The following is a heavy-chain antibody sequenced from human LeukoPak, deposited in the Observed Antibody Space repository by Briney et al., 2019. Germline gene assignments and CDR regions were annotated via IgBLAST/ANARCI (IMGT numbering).Heavy chain of an antibody. CDR2: ISAYNGNT. J-gene: IGHJ6*02. V-gene: IGHV1-18*01. CDR3: ARGGYYDSSGYYYYYGMDV. D-gene: IGHD3-22*01. Sequence: ASVKVSCKASGYTFTSYALSWVRQAPGQGLEWMGWISAYNGNTNYVQNLQGRVTMTTDTSTSTAYVELRSLRSDDTAVYYCARGGYYDSSGYYYYYGMDVWGQGTTVTVSS. CDR1: GYTFTSYA.